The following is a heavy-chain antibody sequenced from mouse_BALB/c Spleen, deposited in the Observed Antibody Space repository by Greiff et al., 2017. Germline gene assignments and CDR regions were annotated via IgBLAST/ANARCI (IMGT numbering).Heavy chain of an antibody. CDR3: ARGGMITHAMDY. V-gene: IGHV1-87*01. D-gene: IGHD2-4*01. CDR1: GYTFTSYW. CDR2: IYPGDGDT. Sequence: QVQLQQSGAELARPGASVKLSCKASGYTFTSYWMQWVKQRPGQGLEWIGAIYPGDGDTRYTQKFKGKATLTADKSSSTAYMQLSSLASEDSAVYYCARGGMITHAMDYWGQGTSVTVAS. J-gene: IGHJ4*01.